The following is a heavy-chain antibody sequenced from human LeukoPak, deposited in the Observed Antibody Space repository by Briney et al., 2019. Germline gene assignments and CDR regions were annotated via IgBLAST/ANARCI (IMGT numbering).Heavy chain of an antibody. CDR3: TRYDSSGYYAYEY. CDR1: GFTFSNAW. Sequence: GGSLRLSCAASGFTFSNAWMSWVRQAPGKGPEWVGRLKSKAYGGTADYAAPVKGRFTISRDDSKDTLYLQMNSLKTEDTAVYHCTRYDSSGYYAYEYWGQGTLVTVSS. CDR2: LKSKAYGGTA. J-gene: IGHJ4*02. V-gene: IGHV3-15*01. D-gene: IGHD3-22*01.